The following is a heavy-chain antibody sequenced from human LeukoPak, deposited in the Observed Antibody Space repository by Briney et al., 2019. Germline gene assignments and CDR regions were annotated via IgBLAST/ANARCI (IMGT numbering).Heavy chain of an antibody. CDR2: IYTSGST. CDR3: ARASIVVVPAAMQADDYYYMDV. Sequence: PSETLSLTCTVSGGSISSYYWSWIRQPAGKGLEWIGRIYTSGSTNYNPSLKSRVTMSVDTSKNQFSPKLSSVTAADTAVYYCARASIVVVPAAMQADDYYYMDVWGKGTTVTVSS. J-gene: IGHJ6*03. D-gene: IGHD2-2*01. V-gene: IGHV4-4*07. CDR1: GGSISSYY.